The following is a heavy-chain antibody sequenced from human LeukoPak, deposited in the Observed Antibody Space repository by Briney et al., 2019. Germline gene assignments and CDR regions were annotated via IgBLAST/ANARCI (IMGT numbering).Heavy chain of an antibody. D-gene: IGHD2-2*01. CDR2: IYPGDSDT. V-gene: IGHV5-51*01. J-gene: IGHJ2*01. CDR1: GYSFTSYW. Sequence: GESLKISCKGSGYSFTSYWIGWVRQMPGKGLESMGIIYPGDSDTKYNPSFQGQVAISADKSISMAYLQWSSLKASDTAMYFCARQPGMTAKSWYFDLWGRGTLVTVSS. CDR3: ARQPGMTAKSWYFDL.